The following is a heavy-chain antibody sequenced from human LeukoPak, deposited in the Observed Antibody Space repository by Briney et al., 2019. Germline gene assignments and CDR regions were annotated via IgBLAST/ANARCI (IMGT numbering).Heavy chain of an antibody. Sequence: PQTLSLTCTVSGGSISSGGYYWSWIRQHPGKGLEWIGYIYYSGSTYYNPSLKSRVTISVDTSKNQFSLKLSSVTAADTAVYYCARVPSYSYVALDYWGQGTLVTVSS. CDR2: IYYSGST. J-gene: IGHJ4*02. D-gene: IGHD5-18*01. CDR3: ARVPSYSYVALDY. CDR1: GGSISSGGYY. V-gene: IGHV4-31*03.